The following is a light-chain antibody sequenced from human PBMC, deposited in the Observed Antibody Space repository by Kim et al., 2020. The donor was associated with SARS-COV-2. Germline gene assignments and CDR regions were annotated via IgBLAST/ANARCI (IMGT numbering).Light chain of an antibody. CDR3: QQYGSSLIT. V-gene: IGKV3-20*01. Sequence: SPGDRAPLSCRASQSVSSSYLAWYRQKPGQAPRLLIYGASSRATGIPDRFSGSGSGTDFTLTISRLEPEDFAVYYCQQYGSSLITFCQGTRLEIK. CDR2: GAS. J-gene: IGKJ5*01. CDR1: QSVSSSY.